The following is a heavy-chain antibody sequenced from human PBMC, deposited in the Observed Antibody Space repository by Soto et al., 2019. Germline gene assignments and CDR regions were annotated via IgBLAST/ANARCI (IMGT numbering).Heavy chain of an antibody. Sequence: EVQLVESGGDLVQPGGSLRLSCATSDFTFRNYWLNWVRQAPGKGLEWVANISPDGGTTNYVDSVKGRFTVSIDNVRNSVSLQMDSQRVEDTAVYFCFGGNGGPQWGQGTLVTVSS. CDR3: FGGNGGPQ. CDR2: ISPDGGTT. D-gene: IGHD3-16*01. V-gene: IGHV3-7*03. CDR1: DFTFRNYW. J-gene: IGHJ4*02.